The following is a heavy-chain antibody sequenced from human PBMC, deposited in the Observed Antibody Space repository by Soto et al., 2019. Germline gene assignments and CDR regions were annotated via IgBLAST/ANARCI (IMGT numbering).Heavy chain of an antibody. CDR2: SYSGGST. D-gene: IGHD5-12*01. Sequence: LRLSCVASGFTVSSNYMSWVRQAPGKGLEWVSVSYSGGSTDYADSVRGRFTISRDNSKNTLYLQMNSLRAEDTAVYYCARARDGYNFLYEPTWGQGTLVTVSS. CDR1: GFTVSSNY. V-gene: IGHV3-53*01. CDR3: ARARDGYNFLYEPT. J-gene: IGHJ4*02.